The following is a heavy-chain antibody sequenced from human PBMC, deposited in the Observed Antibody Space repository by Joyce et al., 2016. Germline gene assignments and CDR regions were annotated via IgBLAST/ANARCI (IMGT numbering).Heavy chain of an antibody. Sequence: QVQLQESGPGLVKPSGTLSLTCTVSGDSITRNHWWSWVRQSPGKGLEWMGEVYHSGSTSYNPSLRSRGTISVDSSKNQFSLRLSSVTAADTAVYYCARVYYYDSSGYSRDYWYFDSWGRGTLVTVSS. CDR1: GDSITRNHW. J-gene: IGHJ2*01. CDR3: ARVYYYDSSGYSRDYWYFDS. CDR2: VYHSGST. D-gene: IGHD3-22*01. V-gene: IGHV4-4*02.